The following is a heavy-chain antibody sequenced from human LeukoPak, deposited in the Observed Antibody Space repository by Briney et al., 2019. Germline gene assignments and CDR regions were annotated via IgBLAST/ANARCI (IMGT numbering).Heavy chain of an antibody. CDR2: IYYSGST. CDR1: GGSISSGGYY. V-gene: IGHV4-31*03. J-gene: IGHJ4*02. D-gene: IGHD3-22*01. Sequence: PSDTLSLTCTVSGGSISSGGYYWSWIRQHPGKGLEWIGYIYYSGSTYYNPSLKSRVTISVDTSKNQSSLKLSSVTAADTAVYYCARADSSGSSAYWGQGTLVTVSS. CDR3: ARADSSGSSAY.